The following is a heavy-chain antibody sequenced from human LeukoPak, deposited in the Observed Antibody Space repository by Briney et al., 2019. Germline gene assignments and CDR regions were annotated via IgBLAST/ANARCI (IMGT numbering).Heavy chain of an antibody. CDR1: GYSISSGYH. J-gene: IGHJ3*02. CDR2: IYHSGST. CDR3: ARVRWFPRAFDI. V-gene: IGHV4-38-2*02. D-gene: IGHD4-23*01. Sequence: SETLSLTCTVSGYSISSGYHWGWIRPPPGKGLEWIGSIYHSGSTYYNPSLKSRVTISVDTSKKQFSLKLSSVTAADTAVYYCARVRWFPRAFDIWGQGTMVTVSS.